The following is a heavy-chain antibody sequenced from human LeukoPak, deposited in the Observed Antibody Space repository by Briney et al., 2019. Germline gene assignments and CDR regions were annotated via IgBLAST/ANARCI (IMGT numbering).Heavy chain of an antibody. CDR2: IIPIFGTA. D-gene: IGHD6-13*01. CDR1: GGTFSSYA. J-gene: IGHJ4*02. Sequence: GASVKVSCKASGGTFSSYAISWVRQAPGQGLEWMGRIIPIFGTANYAQKFQGRVTITTDESTSTAYMELSRLRSEDTPVYYCARAGYSSSWYQVPPLYTASGLDYYFDYWGQGTLVTVSS. CDR3: ARAGYSSSWYQVPPLYTASGLDYYFDY. V-gene: IGHV1-69*05.